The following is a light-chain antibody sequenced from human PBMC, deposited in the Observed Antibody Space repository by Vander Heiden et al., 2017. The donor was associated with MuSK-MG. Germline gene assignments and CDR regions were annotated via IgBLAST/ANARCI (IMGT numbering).Light chain of an antibody. CDR1: QSISSY. J-gene: IGKJ4*01. V-gene: IGKV1-39*01. Sequence: DIQMTQSPSSLSASVGDRVTITCRASQSISSYLNWYQQKPGKAPKLLIYAASSLQSGVPSRFSGSGSGTDVTLTISRLQPEDFATYYCQPSDSTPLTFGGGTKVEIK. CDR3: QPSDSTPLT. CDR2: AAS.